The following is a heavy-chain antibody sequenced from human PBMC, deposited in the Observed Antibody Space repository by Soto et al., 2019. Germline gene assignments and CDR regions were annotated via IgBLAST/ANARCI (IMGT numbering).Heavy chain of an antibody. D-gene: IGHD3-10*01. CDR2: IKSKTDGETT. CDR3: TTDHIYYGSGSYYIPSY. V-gene: IGHV3-15*01. Sequence: GGSLRLSCAASGFTFTNAWMSWVRQAPGRGLEWVGRIKSKTDGETTDYAAPVKGRFTISRDDSKNTLYLQMNSLQTEDTAVYYCTTDHIYYGSGSYYIPSYWGQGTLVTVSS. CDR1: GFTFTNAW. J-gene: IGHJ4*02.